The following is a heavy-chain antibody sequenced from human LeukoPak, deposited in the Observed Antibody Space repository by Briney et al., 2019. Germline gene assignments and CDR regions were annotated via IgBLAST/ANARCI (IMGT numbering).Heavy chain of an antibody. CDR2: IYYSGST. D-gene: IGHD6-19*01. J-gene: IGHJ4*02. CDR3: ASLEGGQWLVGVFDY. CDR1: GGSISSSSYY. V-gene: IGHV4-39*01. Sequence: SETLSLTCTVSGGSISSSSYYWGWIRQPPGKGLEWIESIYYSGSTYYNPSLKSRVTISVDTSKNQFSLKLSSVTAADTAVYYCASLEGGQWLVGVFDYWGQGTLVTVSS.